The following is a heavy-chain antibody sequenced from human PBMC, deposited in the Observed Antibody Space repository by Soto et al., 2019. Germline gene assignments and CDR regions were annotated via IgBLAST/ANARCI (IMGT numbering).Heavy chain of an antibody. V-gene: IGHV3-23*01. J-gene: IGHJ4*02. CDR3: AKDLKAPSY. CDR2: ISGGST. Sequence: GGFLRLSCAASGFTFSTSAMSWVRQAPGKGLEWVSAISGGSTYYADSVKGRFTISTDNSKNTLDLQMNSLRAEDKAIYYCAKDLKAPSYWGQGTLVNVSS. CDR1: GFTFSTSA.